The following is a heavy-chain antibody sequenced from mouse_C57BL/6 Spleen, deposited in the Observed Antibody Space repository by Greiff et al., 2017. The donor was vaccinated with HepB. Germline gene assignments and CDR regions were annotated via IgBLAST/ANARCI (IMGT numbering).Heavy chain of an antibody. V-gene: IGHV1-82*01. CDR1: GYAFSSSW. CDR3: ARGTTVVPYYFDY. CDR2: IYPGDGDT. Sequence: VQLQHSGPELVKPGASVKISCKASGYAFSSSWMNWVKQRPGKGLEWIGRIYPGDGDTNYNGKFKGKATLTADKSSSTAYMQLSSLTSEDSAVYFCARGTTVVPYYFDYWGQGTTLTVSS. J-gene: IGHJ2*01. D-gene: IGHD1-1*01.